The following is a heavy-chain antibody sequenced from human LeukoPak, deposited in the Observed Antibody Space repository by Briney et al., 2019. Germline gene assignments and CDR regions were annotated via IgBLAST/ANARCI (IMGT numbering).Heavy chain of an antibody. CDR3: AREMGMSSSADY. CDR1: GFTFSSYW. J-gene: IGHJ4*02. V-gene: IGHV3-74*01. D-gene: IGHD6-6*01. Sequence: GGSLRLSCAASGFTFSSYWMHWVRQAPGKGLVWVSRINADGTTTYADSIKGRFTISRDNAKNSLYLQMNSLRAEDTAVYYCAREMGMSSSADYWGQGTLVTVSS. CDR2: INADGTT.